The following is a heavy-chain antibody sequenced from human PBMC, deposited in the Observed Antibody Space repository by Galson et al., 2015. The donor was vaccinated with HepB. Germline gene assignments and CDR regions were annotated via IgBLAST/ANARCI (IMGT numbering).Heavy chain of an antibody. CDR1: GFTFGDFY. J-gene: IGHJ6*02. Sequence: SLRLSCAASGFTFGDFYMSWIRQSPEKGLEWLSYISPSSTYTNYADSVKGRFTISRDDATYSLYLQMNSLRADDTAVYYCARLAVGYYGLDVWGQGTTVSVSS. CDR2: ISPSSTYT. V-gene: IGHV3-11*06. D-gene: IGHD6-19*01. CDR3: ARLAVGYYGLDV.